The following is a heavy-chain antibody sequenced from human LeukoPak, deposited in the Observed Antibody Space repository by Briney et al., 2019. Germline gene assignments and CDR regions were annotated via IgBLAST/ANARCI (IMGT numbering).Heavy chain of an antibody. J-gene: IGHJ4*02. D-gene: IGHD2-15*01. Sequence: GGSLRLSCAASGFTFSSYAMSWVRQAPGKGLEWVSGITGGGDDTYHADSLKGRFTISRDNSKNTLYLQMSSLRAEDSAIYYCAKGSASGRPYYFDYWGQGILVTVSS. CDR3: AKGSASGRPYYFDY. V-gene: IGHV3-23*01. CDR1: GFTFSSYA. CDR2: ITGGGDDT.